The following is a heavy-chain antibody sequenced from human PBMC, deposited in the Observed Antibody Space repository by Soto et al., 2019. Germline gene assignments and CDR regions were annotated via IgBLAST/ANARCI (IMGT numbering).Heavy chain of an antibody. V-gene: IGHV4-39*01. Sequence: QLQLQESGPGLVKPSETLSLTCTVSGGSISSSSYYWDWIRQPPGKGLEWIGIIHNSGSTYYNPSLKSRVTISIDTSKKQFSLKLSSVTAADTAVYYCATALHFDYWGQGTLVTVSS. CDR2: IHNSGST. D-gene: IGHD3-16*02. CDR1: GGSISSSSYY. J-gene: IGHJ4*02. CDR3: ATALHFDY.